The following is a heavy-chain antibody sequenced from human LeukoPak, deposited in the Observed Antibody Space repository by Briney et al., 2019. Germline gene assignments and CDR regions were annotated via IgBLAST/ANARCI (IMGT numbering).Heavy chain of an antibody. J-gene: IGHJ4*02. CDR3: ARDSLQTKIAAAVTDLDY. Sequence: PGGSLRLSCAASGFTFSDYYMSWIRQAPGKGLEWVSYISSSGSTIYYADSVKGRFTISRDNAKNSLYLQMNSLRAEDTAVYYCARDSLQTKIAAAVTDLDYWGQGTLVTVSS. V-gene: IGHV3-11*04. CDR1: GFTFSDYY. D-gene: IGHD6-13*01. CDR2: ISSSGSTI.